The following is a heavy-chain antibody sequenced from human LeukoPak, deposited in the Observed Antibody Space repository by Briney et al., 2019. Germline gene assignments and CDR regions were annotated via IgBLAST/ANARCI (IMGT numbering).Heavy chain of an antibody. J-gene: IGHJ4*02. CDR1: GFTFSSYA. V-gene: IGHV3-23*01. D-gene: IGHD3-22*01. Sequence: GGSLRLSCVGSGFTFSSYAMSWVRQAPGKGLEWVSAISGSGGSTYYADSVKGRFTISRDNSKNTLYLQMNSLRAEDTAVYYCAKGFPYYYDSSGYYYDYWGQGTLVTVSS. CDR2: ISGSGGST. CDR3: AKGFPYYYDSSGYYYDY.